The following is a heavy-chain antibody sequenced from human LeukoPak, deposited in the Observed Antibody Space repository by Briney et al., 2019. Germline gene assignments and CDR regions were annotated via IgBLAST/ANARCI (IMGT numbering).Heavy chain of an antibody. J-gene: IGHJ4*02. Sequence: SETLSLTCTVSGGSISSGSYYWGWIRQPPGKGLEWIGSIYYSGSTYYNPSLKSRVTISVDTSKNQFSLKLSSVTAADTAVYYCARVGGNFDYWGQGTLVTVSS. CDR1: GGSISSGSYY. D-gene: IGHD4-23*01. V-gene: IGHV4-39*01. CDR3: ARVGGNFDY. CDR2: IYYSGST.